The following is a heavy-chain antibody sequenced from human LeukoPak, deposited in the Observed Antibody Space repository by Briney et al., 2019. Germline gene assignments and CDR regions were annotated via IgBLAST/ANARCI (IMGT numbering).Heavy chain of an antibody. CDR2: ISGSGGST. CDR3: AKGYYDSNGNFYYFDF. CDR1: GFTFSSYA. J-gene: IGHJ4*02. Sequence: GGSLRLSCAASGFTFSSYAMSWVRQASGKGLEWVSAISGSGGSTYYADSVKGRFTISRDNSKNTLYLQMNGLRAEDTAVYYCAKGYYDSNGNFYYFDFWGQGTLVTVSS. D-gene: IGHD3-22*01. V-gene: IGHV3-23*01.